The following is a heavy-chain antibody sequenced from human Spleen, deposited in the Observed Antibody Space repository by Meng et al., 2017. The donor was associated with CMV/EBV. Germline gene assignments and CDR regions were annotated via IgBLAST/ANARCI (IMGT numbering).Heavy chain of an antibody. J-gene: IGHJ4*02. V-gene: IGHV4-39*01. CDR1: GVSVSNSSFF. D-gene: IGHD5-18*01. CDR3: ARHLRGYSWPKSD. Sequence: SETLSLTCTVSGVSVSNSSFFWGWIRQPPGKGLEWIGSFFHSGDTYSNPSLRSRVAISVDTSKNQFSLRLNSVTATDTAVYYCARHLRGYSWPKSDWGQGTLVTVS. CDR2: FFHSGDT.